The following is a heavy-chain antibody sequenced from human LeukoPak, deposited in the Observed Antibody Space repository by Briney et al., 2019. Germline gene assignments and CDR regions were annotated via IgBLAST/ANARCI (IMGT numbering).Heavy chain of an antibody. V-gene: IGHV1-69*13. CDR2: IIPIFGTA. Sequence: ASVKVSCKASGGTFSSYAISWVRQAPGQGLEWMGGIIPIFGTANYAQKFQGRVTITADESTSTAYMELSSLRSEDTAVYYCARSAWFGDYFDYWGQGTLVTVSS. CDR3: ARSAWFGDYFDY. J-gene: IGHJ4*02. D-gene: IGHD3-10*01. CDR1: GGTFSSYA.